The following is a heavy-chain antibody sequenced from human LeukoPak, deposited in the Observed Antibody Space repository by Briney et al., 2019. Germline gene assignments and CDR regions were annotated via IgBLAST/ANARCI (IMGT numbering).Heavy chain of an antibody. CDR1: GGSISSYY. CDR3: ARYNPTLGDLNWFDP. D-gene: IGHD1-1*01. CDR2: IYYSGST. Sequence: PSETLSLTCTVSGGSISSYYWSWIRQPPGKGLEWIGYIYYSGSTNYNPSLKSRVTISVDTSKNQFSLKLSSVTAADTAVYYCARYNPTLGDLNWFDPWGQGTLVTVSS. V-gene: IGHV4-59*12. J-gene: IGHJ5*02.